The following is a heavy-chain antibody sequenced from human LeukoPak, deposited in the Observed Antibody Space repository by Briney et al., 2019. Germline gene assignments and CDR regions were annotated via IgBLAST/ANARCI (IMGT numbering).Heavy chain of an antibody. CDR2: ISSSGSTI. CDR3: ARGPKTTVVVNWYFDP. D-gene: IGHD4-23*01. J-gene: IGHJ2*01. V-gene: IGHV3-11*01. Sequence: GGSLRLSCAASGFTFSDYYMSWIRQAPGKGLEWVSYISSSGSTINYADSVKGRFTISRDNAKNSLYLQMNSLRAEDTAVYYCARGPKTTVVVNWYFDPWGRGTLVTVSS. CDR1: GFTFSDYY.